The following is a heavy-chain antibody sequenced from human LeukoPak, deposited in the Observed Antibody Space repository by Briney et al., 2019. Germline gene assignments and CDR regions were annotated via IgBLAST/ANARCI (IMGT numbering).Heavy chain of an antibody. J-gene: IGHJ6*02. CDR2: MTTLSGYI. CDR1: GFNFGSYG. D-gene: IGHD3-10*01. V-gene: IGHV3-21*01. CDR3: ARDGGSGSYSNYGMDV. Sequence: PGGSLRLSCAASGFNFGSYGMNWVRQAPGKGLEWVSSMTTLSGYINYADSVKGRFTISRDGAKNSFFLQLNSLRAEDTAVYYCARDGGSGSYSNYGMDVWGQGTTVTVSS.